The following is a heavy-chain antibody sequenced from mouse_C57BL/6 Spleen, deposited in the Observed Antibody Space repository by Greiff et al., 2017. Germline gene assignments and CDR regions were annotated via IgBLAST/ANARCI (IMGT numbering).Heavy chain of an antibody. CDR1: GFNIKDDY. V-gene: IGHV14-4*01. Sequence: EVQGVESGAELVRPGASVKLSCTASGFNIKDDYMHWVKQRPEQGLEWIGWIDPENGDTEYASKFQGKATITADTSSNTAHLQLSSLTSEDTAVYYCTRDSSGYVRFAYWGQGTLVTVSA. CDR3: TRDSSGYVRFAY. J-gene: IGHJ3*01. D-gene: IGHD3-2*02. CDR2: IDPENGDT.